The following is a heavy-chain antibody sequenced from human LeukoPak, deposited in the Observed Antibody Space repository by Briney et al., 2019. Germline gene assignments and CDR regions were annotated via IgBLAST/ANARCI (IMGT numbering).Heavy chain of an antibody. CDR2: INHSGST. CDR1: GGSFSGYY. D-gene: IGHD6-19*01. CDR3: ARDPMVRYSSEGYMDV. Sequence: SETLSLTCAVYGGSFSGYYWSWIRQPPGKGLEWIGEINHSGSTNYNPSLKSRVTISIDKAMNQFPLKLTSVTAADTAVYYCARDPMVRYSSEGYMDVWGKGTTVTISS. J-gene: IGHJ6*04. V-gene: IGHV4-34*01.